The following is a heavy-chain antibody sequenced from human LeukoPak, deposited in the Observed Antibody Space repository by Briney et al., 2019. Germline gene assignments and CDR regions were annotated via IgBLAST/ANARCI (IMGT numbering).Heavy chain of an antibody. V-gene: IGHV3-15*01. D-gene: IGHD3-10*01. J-gene: IGHJ4*02. CDR2: IKSKTDGGTT. CDR3: TTDRPLWFGELLYLGFDY. Sequence: KPGGSLRLSCAASGFTFSNAWMSWVRQAPGKGLEWVGRIKSKTDGGTTDYAAPVKGRFTISRDDSKNTLYLQMNSLKTEDTAVYYCTTDRPLWFGELLYLGFDYWGQGTLVTVSS. CDR1: GFTFSNAW.